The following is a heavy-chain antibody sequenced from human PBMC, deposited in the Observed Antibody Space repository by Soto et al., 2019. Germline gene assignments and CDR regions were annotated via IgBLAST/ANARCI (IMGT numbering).Heavy chain of an antibody. CDR2: IYYSGST. Sequence: SETLSLTCTVSGGSISSGGYYWSWIRQHPGKGLEWIGYIYYSGSTYYNPSLKSRVTISVDTSKNQFSLKLSFVTAADTAVYYCARDTGGSGYAFDIWGQGTMVTVSS. CDR1: GGSISSGGYY. J-gene: IGHJ3*02. V-gene: IGHV4-31*03. CDR3: ARDTGGSGYAFDI. D-gene: IGHD7-27*01.